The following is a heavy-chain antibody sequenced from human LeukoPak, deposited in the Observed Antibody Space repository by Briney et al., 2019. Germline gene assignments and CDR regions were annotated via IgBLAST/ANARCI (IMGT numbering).Heavy chain of an antibody. CDR2: IYTSGST. CDR3: ARWRGYYFDY. Sequence: SETLSLTCTVSGGSISSGSYYWSWIRQPAGKGLEWIGRIYTSGSTNYNPSLKSRVTISVDTSKNQFSLKLSSVTAADTAVYYCARWRGYYFDYWGQGTLVTVSS. V-gene: IGHV4-61*02. J-gene: IGHJ4*02. CDR1: GGSISSGSYY.